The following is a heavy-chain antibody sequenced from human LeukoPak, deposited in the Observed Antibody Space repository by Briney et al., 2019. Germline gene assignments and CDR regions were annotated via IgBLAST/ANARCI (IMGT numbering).Heavy chain of an antibody. CDR1: GGSISGYY. V-gene: IGHV4-59*12. J-gene: IGHJ5*02. CDR2: IYDSGTT. D-gene: IGHD5-24*01. CDR3: AKEMAA. Sequence: SETLSLTCTVSGGSISGYYLSWIRQSPEKGLEWIGYIYDSGTTNYNPSLKSRVLMSVDTSKTQVSLKVSSVTAADTAVYYCAKEMAAWGQGTLVTVSS.